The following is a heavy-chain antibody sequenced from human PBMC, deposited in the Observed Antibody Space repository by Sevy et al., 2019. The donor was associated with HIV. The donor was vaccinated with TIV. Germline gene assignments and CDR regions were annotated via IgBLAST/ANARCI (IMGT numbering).Heavy chain of an antibody. CDR2: IKQDGSEK. V-gene: IGHV3-7*01. CDR1: GFTFSSYW. CDR3: ARECGGSCYGRDDAFDI. J-gene: IGHJ3*02. D-gene: IGHD2-15*01. Sequence: GGSLRLSCAASGFTFSSYWMSWVRQAPGKGLEWVANIKQDGSEKYYVDSVKGRFTISRDNAKNSLYLQMNSLRAEDTAVYYCARECGGSCYGRDDAFDIRGQGTMVTVSS.